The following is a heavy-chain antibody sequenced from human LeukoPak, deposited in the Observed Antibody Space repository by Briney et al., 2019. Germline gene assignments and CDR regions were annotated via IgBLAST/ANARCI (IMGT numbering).Heavy chain of an antibody. V-gene: IGHV3-72*01. CDR3: ARVRILGNWFDP. CDR1: GFTFSDHY. Sequence: GGSLRLSCAASGFTFSDHYMDWVRQAPGKGLEWVGRIRNKANSYTTEYAASVKGRFTISRDDSKKSLYLQMNSLKTEDTAVYYCARVRILGNWFDPWGQGTLVTVSS. D-gene: IGHD3-10*01. J-gene: IGHJ5*02. CDR2: IRNKANSYTT.